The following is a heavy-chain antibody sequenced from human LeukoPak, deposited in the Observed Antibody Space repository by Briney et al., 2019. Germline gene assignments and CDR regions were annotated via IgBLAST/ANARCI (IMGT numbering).Heavy chain of an antibody. J-gene: IGHJ6*03. V-gene: IGHV4-39*07. CDR2: INHSGST. Sequence: SETLSLTCTVSGGSISSSPYYWGWIRQPPGKGLEWIGEINHSGSTNYNPSLKSRVTISVDTSKNQFSLKLSSVTAADTAVYYCARGIGPLRGPMDVWGKGTTVTVSS. D-gene: IGHD2-21*01. CDR1: GGSISSSPYY. CDR3: ARGIGPLRGPMDV.